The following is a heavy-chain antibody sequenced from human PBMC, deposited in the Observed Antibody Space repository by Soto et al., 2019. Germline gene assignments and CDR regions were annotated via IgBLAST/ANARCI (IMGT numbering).Heavy chain of an antibody. D-gene: IGHD6-25*01. CDR1: GFTFSSYG. CDR3: ARAASSMDV. V-gene: IGHV3-33*01. J-gene: IGHJ6*02. Sequence: QVQLVESGGGEVQPGRTLRLSCAASGFTFSSYGMHWVRQAPGKGLEWVAVIWYDGSIEHYADSMKGRFTISRDNSKNTMFLQMNSLRAEDTAVYYCARAASSMDVWGQGTTVTVSS. CDR2: IWYDGSIE.